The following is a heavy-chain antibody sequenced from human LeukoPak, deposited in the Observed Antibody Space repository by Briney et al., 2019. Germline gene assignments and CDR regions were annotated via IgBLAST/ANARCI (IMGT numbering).Heavy chain of an antibody. D-gene: IGHD2-8*01. Sequence: GASPEICCQCSGYIFANYWIGWVRQLPGKGLEWMGIIYPGDSDTTYSPSFQGQVTISADKSISTAYLQWSTLKASDTAMYYCARRGPNAPFDYWGQGTLVTVSS. V-gene: IGHV5-51*01. CDR3: ARRGPNAPFDY. CDR2: IYPGDSDT. J-gene: IGHJ4*02. CDR1: GYIFANYW.